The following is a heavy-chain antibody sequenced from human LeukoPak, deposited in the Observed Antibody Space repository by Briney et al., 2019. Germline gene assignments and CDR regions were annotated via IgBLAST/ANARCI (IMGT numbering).Heavy chain of an antibody. D-gene: IGHD1-1*01. J-gene: IGHJ4*02. CDR2: IYDSGST. CDR1: GVSISSHY. V-gene: IGHV4-59*11. CDR3: AREMPRIGISLDY. Sequence: KTSETLSLTCTVSGVSISSHYWSWIRQPPGKGLEWIGYIYDSGSTNYNPSLKSRVTISVDTSKNQLSLKLTSVTAADTAVYYCAREMPRIGISLDYWGQGTLVTVSS.